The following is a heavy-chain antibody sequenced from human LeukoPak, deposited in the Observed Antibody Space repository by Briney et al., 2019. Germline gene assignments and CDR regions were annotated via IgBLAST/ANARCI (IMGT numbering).Heavy chain of an antibody. CDR2: INPRGGST. J-gene: IGHJ4*02. D-gene: IGHD6-25*01. CDR3: ARVGVTAATADY. Sequence: ASVKVSCKASGYTFTSYYMHWMRQAPGQGPEWMGIINPRGGSTDYSQKFQDRVTMSSDASTSTVYMELSSLRSEDTAVYFCARVGVTAATADYWGQGTLVTVSS. V-gene: IGHV1-46*01. CDR1: GYTFTSYY.